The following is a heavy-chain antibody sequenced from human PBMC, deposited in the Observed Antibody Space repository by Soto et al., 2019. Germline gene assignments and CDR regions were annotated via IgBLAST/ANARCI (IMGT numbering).Heavy chain of an antibody. J-gene: IGHJ6*02. V-gene: IGHV3-23*01. CDR3: PKGGAAYNNHYYYGRDL. D-gene: IGHD1-1*01. CDR1: GFTFSSYA. CDR2: ISGSGGST. Sequence: EVPLLESGGGLVQPGGSLRLSCGASGFTFSSYAMSWVRQAPGKGLDWVCAISGSGGSTYYADSVKGRFTISRENTTNTQCLQMISPRAEDTALYYCPKGGAAYNNHYYYGRDLWGQGTTVTVS.